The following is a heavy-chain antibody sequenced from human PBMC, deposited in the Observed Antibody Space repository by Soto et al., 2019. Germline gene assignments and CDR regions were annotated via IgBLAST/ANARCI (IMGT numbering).Heavy chain of an antibody. CDR3: TTLSVYDYVWGTYRPDY. CDR1: GFTFSNAW. D-gene: IGHD3-16*02. CDR2: IKSKTDGGTR. V-gene: IGHV3-15*01. Sequence: PGGSLRLSCAASGFTFSNAWVSWVRQAPGKGLGWVGRIKSKTDGGTRDYAVPVQGRFTISRDDSRNTLYLQMNSLKTEDTAVYYCTTLSVYDYVWGTYRPDYWGQGTLVTVSS. J-gene: IGHJ4*02.